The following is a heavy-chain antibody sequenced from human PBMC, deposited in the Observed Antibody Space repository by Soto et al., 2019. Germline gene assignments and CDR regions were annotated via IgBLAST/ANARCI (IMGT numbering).Heavy chain of an antibody. D-gene: IGHD4-4*01. Sequence: EVQLLESGGGLVQPGGSLKLSCAASGFTFSSNSMRWVRQAPGKGLEWVSGISGRGGSTYYANPVKGRFTISRDNSENMLYLQIYSLRAEDTAVYFCAKSRGDSWTTYYFDYWGQGTLITVSS. CDR3: AKSRGDSWTTYYFDY. V-gene: IGHV3-23*01. CDR1: GFTFSSNS. J-gene: IGHJ4*02. CDR2: ISGRGGST.